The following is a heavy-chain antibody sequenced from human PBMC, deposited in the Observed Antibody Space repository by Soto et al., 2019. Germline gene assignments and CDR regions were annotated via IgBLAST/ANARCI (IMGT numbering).Heavy chain of an antibody. Sequence: GASVKVSCKASGGTFSSYARSWVRQAPGQGLEWMGRIIPIFGTANYAQKFQGRVTITADESTSTAYMELSSLRSEDTAVYYCAREGTTGTTYFDYWGQGTLLTVSS. CDR3: AREGTTGTTYFDY. J-gene: IGHJ4*02. D-gene: IGHD1-1*01. CDR1: GGTFSSYA. CDR2: IIPIFGTA. V-gene: IGHV1-69*13.